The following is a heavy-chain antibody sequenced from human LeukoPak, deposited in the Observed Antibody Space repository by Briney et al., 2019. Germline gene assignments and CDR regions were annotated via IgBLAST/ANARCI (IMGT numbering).Heavy chain of an antibody. CDR1: GYTFTSYY. CDR3: ARSLTLSSSWLNWFDP. CDR2: INPSGGST. J-gene: IGHJ5*02. Sequence: ASVKVSCKASGYTFTSYYMHWVRQAPGQGLEWMGIINPSGGSTSYAQKFQGRVTMTRDTSTSTVYMELGSLRSEDTAVYYCARSLTLSSSWLNWFDPWGQGTLVTVSS. D-gene: IGHD6-13*01. V-gene: IGHV1-46*01.